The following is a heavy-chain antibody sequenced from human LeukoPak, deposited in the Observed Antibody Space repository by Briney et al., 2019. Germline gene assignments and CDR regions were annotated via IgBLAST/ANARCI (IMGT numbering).Heavy chain of an antibody. V-gene: IGHV3-74*01. CDR2: MSGDGSST. CDR1: GFSFSSYW. D-gene: IGHD3-3*01. CDR3: VRWGDYYQSLFDS. J-gene: IGHJ4*02. Sequence: GGSLRLSCAASGFSFSSYWMHWVRQGPGKGRVWVSRMSGDGSSTSYADSVKGRFSISRDNAKNTLYLQMNSLRVEDTAVYYCVRWGDYYQSLFDSWGQGTLVTVSS.